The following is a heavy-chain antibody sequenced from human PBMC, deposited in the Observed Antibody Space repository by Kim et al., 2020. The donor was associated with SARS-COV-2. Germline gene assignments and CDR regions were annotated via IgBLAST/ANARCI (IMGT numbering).Heavy chain of an antibody. J-gene: IGHJ4*02. CDR3: ARDHMSSAGKAFDY. D-gene: IGHD2-21*01. CDR1: DGSISSYY. CDR2: IYTSGST. V-gene: IGHV4-4*07. Sequence: SETLSLTCTVSDGSISSYYWSWIRQPAGKGLEWIGHIYTSGSTNYNPSLKSRVTMSVDTSKNHFSLKLSSVTAADTAVYYCARDHMSSAGKAFDYWGQGTLVTVSS.